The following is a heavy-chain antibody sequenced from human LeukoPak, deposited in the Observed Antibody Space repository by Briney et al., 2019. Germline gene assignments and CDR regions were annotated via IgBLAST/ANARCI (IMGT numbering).Heavy chain of an antibody. CDR1: GFTFGSYA. D-gene: IGHD3-10*01. Sequence: GSLRLSCAASGFTFGSYAMSWVRQAPGKGLEWVSAISGSGGSTYYADSVKGRFTISRDNSKNTLYLQMNSLRAEDTAVYYCAKVGLLWFGELLGDDYWGQGTLVTVSS. CDR3: AKVGLLWFGELLGDDY. V-gene: IGHV3-23*01. J-gene: IGHJ4*02. CDR2: ISGSGGST.